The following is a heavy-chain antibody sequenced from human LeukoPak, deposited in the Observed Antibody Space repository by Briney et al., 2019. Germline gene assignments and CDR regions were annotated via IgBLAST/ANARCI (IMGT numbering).Heavy chain of an antibody. Sequence: SETLSLTCTVSGGSISSYYWSWIRQPPGRGLEWIGYIYYSGSTNYNPSLKSRVTISVDTSKNQFSLKLSSVTAADTAVYYCARDPCGGDCYSSFSGFDPWGQGTLVTVSS. V-gene: IGHV4-59*01. J-gene: IGHJ5*02. CDR1: GGSISSYY. CDR3: ARDPCGGDCYSSFSGFDP. D-gene: IGHD2-21*01. CDR2: IYYSGST.